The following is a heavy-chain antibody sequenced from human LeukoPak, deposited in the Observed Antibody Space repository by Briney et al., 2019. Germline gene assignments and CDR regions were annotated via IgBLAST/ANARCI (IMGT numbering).Heavy chain of an antibody. J-gene: IGHJ4*02. Sequence: WGTLSLSCAASGFTFSNYWMNWVRQAPGKGLEWVANIKHGGSEKYYVYSVRGRFSISRDNAKNSLYLQMNSLRAEDRAVYYCARDDNGGYDYWGQGTLVTVSS. CDR2: IKHGGSEK. CDR3: ARDDNGGYDY. V-gene: IGHV3-7*01. D-gene: IGHD4/OR15-4a*01. CDR1: GFTFSNYW.